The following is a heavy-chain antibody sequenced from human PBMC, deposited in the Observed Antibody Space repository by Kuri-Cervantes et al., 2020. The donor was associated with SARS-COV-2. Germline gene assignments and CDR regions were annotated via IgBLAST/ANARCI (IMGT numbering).Heavy chain of an antibody. CDR2: VKTNSGNT. CDR3: YCAPKEGFDS. D-gene: IGHD2-21*01. CDR1: GYTFTGYY. V-gene: IGHV1-2*02. Sequence: ASVKVSCKASGYTFTGYYMHWVRQAPGQGLEWMGMVKTNSGNTLYARFFQGRVSMTRDTSTSTVYMELSSLTSEDTAIYYCYCAPKEGFDSWGQGTLVTVSS. J-gene: IGHJ4*02.